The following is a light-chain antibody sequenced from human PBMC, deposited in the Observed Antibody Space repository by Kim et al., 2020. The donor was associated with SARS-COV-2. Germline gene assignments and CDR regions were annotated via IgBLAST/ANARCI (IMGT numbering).Light chain of an antibody. J-gene: IGKJ4*01. CDR3: QQSYHAPT. CDR2: SAS. CDR1: IITY. V-gene: IGKV1-39*01. Sequence: IITYLNWYQQKPGRAPEPLIYSASTLQGGVPSRFSGSGFGTDFTLTIKSLQPEDFGSYYCQQSYHAPTFGGGTKVDIK.